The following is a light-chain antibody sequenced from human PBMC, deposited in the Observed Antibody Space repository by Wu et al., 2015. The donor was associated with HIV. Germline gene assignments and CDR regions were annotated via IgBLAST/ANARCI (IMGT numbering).Light chain of an antibody. CDR1: QTINTW. CDR3: QKYNTAPWT. Sequence: DIQMTQSPSTLPAFVGDRVTITCRASQTINTWLAWYQQKPGKSPKLLIFKASTLETGVPSRFSGSGSGTEFTLTISGLQPEDVATYYCQKYNTAPWTFGQGTKVEMK. CDR2: KAS. J-gene: IGKJ1*01. V-gene: IGKV1-5*03.